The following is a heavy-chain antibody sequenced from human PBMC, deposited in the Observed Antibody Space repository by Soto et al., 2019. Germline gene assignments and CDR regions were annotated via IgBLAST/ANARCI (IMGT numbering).Heavy chain of an antibody. CDR1: GYIFVNYG. Sequence: VQLVQSGDEVKKPGASVKVSCKASGYIFVNYGIAWVRQAPGQGLEWMGWISPYTGNTHSATKIQGRLTMTTDTSTSTAYMDLGSLTSDDTAVYYCVMVDNYVTPTPQDVWGQGTTFTVSS. V-gene: IGHV1-18*01. J-gene: IGHJ6*02. CDR2: ISPYTGNT. D-gene: IGHD3-16*01. CDR3: VMVDNYVTPTPQDV.